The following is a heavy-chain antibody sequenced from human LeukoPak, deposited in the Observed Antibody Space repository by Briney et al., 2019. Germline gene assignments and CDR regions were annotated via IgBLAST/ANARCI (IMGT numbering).Heavy chain of an antibody. CDR1: GFTFSSFA. V-gene: IGHV3-23*01. J-gene: IGHJ6*02. D-gene: IGHD3-22*01. CDR3: AKVRFDSSGYYYTYYYYGMDV. CDR2: ISGSGGDT. Sequence: GGSLRLSCAASGFTFSSFAVIWVRQAPGKGLEWVSGISGSGGDTYYADSVKGRFTVSRDNSKSTLYLQMTSLRAEDTAVYFCAKVRFDSSGYYYTYYYYGMDVWGQGTTVTVSS.